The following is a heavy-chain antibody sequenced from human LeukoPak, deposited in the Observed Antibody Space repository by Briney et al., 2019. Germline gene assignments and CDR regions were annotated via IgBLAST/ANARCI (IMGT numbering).Heavy chain of an antibody. V-gene: IGHV3-20*04. Sequence: GGSLRLSCVASGFTFDDYGMGWVRQVPGKGLEWVSGTNWNGGSTGYADSVKGRFTISRDNAKNSLYLQMNSLRAEDTAVYYCARGHYGDYAWGRGTLVTVSS. CDR1: GFTFDDYG. CDR3: ARGHYGDYA. CDR2: TNWNGGST. D-gene: IGHD4-17*01. J-gene: IGHJ5*02.